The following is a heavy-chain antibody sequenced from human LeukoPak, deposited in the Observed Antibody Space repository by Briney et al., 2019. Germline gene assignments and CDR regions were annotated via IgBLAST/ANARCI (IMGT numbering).Heavy chain of an antibody. CDR1: GGTFSSYA. J-gene: IGHJ4*02. V-gene: IGHV1-69*06. CDR3: AGDRKYYGSGSPAY. Sequence: ASVKVSCKASGGTFSSYAISWVRQAPGQGLEWMGGIIPIFGTANYAQKFQGRVTITADKSTSTAYMELSRLRSDDTAVYYCAGDRKYYGSGSPAYWGQGTLVTVSS. D-gene: IGHD3-10*01. CDR2: IIPIFGTA.